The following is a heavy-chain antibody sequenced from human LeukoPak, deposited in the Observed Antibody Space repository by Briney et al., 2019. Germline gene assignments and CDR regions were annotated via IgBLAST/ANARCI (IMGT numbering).Heavy chain of an antibody. V-gene: IGHV3-64D*06. CDR1: GFTFSGLG. CDR3: VSPAFINY. Sequence: PGGSLRLSCSASGFTFSGLGMHWVRQAPGKGLEHVSTIGSDGDSTYYADSVKDRFTISRDNSKNALYLQMTSLRPEDSAVYYCVSPAFINYWGQGTLVTVSS. CDR2: IGSDGDST. J-gene: IGHJ4*01. D-gene: IGHD3-3*02.